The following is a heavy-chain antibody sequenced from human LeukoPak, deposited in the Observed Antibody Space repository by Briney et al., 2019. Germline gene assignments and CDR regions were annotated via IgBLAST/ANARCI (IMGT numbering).Heavy chain of an antibody. V-gene: IGHV3-33*01. CDR1: GFTFSGYG. Sequence: PGGSLRLSCAASGFTFSGYGMHWVRQAPGKGLEWVAVIWYDGSNKYYADSVKGRFTISRDNSKNTLYLQMNSLRAEDTAVYYCARVGETYCSSTSCIYYYGMDVWGQGTTVTVSS. CDR3: ARVGETYCSSTSCIYYYGMDV. J-gene: IGHJ6*02. CDR2: IWYDGSNK. D-gene: IGHD2-2*01.